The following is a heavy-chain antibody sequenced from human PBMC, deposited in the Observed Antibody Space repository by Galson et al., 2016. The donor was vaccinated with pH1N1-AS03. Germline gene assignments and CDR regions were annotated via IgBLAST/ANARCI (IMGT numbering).Heavy chain of an antibody. CDR2: INPNSGGT. J-gene: IGHJ6*02. D-gene: IGHD2-2*01. V-gene: IGHV1-2*06. Sequence: SVKVSCKASGYTFTGYFLHWVRQAPGQGLEWMGRINPNSGGTKYAQKFQGRVTMTRDTSISTVQMELTGLRSDDTAVYYCARGGYCSSKNCYSEDYFYNGMDVWGQGTTVTVSS. CDR3: ARGGYCSSKNCYSEDYFYNGMDV. CDR1: GYTFTGYF.